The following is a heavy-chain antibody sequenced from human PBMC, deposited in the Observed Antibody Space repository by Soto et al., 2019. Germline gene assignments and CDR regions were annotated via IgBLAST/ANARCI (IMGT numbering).Heavy chain of an antibody. CDR2: INSDGSST. J-gene: IGHJ4*02. CDR3: ASSLLTPFDY. CDR1: GFTFSSYW. D-gene: IGHD7-27*01. V-gene: IGHV3-74*01. Sequence: GGSLRLSCEASGFTFSSYWMHWVRQAPGKGLVWVSRINSDGSSTGYADSVKGRFTISRDNAKNTLFLQMNSLRAEGTAVYYCASSLLTPFDYWGQGTLVTVSS.